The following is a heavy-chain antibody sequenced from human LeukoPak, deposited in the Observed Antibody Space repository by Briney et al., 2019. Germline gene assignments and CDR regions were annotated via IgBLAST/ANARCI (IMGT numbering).Heavy chain of an antibody. CDR2: ISSSSSYI. CDR1: GCTFSSYS. V-gene: IGHV3-21*01. D-gene: IGHD5-18*01. CDR3: ARGQLWLLMDY. J-gene: IGHJ4*02. Sequence: GGSLRLSCAASGCTFSSYSMNWVRQAPGKGLEWVSSISSSSSYIYYADSVKGRFTISRDNAKNSLYLQMNSLRAEDTAVYYCARGQLWLLMDYWGQGTLVTVSS.